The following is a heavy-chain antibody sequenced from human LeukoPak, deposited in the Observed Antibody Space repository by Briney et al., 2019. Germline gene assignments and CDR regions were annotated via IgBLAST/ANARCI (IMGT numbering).Heavy chain of an antibody. D-gene: IGHD4-17*01. V-gene: IGHV1-2*06. Sequence: GASVKVSCKASGYTFTCYYMHWVRQAPGQGLEWMGRINPNSGGTNYAQKFQGRVTMTRDTSISTAYMELSRLRSDDTAVYYCAREGDMDYGDYAFDYWGQGTLVTVSS. CDR3: AREGDMDYGDYAFDY. CDR2: INPNSGGT. CDR1: GYTFTCYY. J-gene: IGHJ4*02.